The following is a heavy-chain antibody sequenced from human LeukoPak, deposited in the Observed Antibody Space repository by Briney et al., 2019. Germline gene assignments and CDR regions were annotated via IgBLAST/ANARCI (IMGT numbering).Heavy chain of an antibody. V-gene: IGHV3-21*01. Sequence: PGGSLRLSCAASGFTFSSYSMTWVRHAPGKGLEWVSYISSSSSYIYYADSVKGRFTISRDNAKNSLYLQMNSLRAEDTAVYYCARDLLYYYDSSGYVFDYWGQGTLVTVSS. CDR3: ARDLLYYYDSSGYVFDY. CDR2: ISSSSSYI. D-gene: IGHD3-22*01. CDR1: GFTFSSYS. J-gene: IGHJ4*02.